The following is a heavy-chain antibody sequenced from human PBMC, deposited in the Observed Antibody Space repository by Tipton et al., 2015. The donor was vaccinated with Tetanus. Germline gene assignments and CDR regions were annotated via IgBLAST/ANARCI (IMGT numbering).Heavy chain of an antibody. V-gene: IGHV3-74*01. J-gene: IGHJ3*02. Sequence: AASGFTFSSYWMHWVRQAPGKGLVWVSRINSDGSSTSYADSVKGRFTISRDNAKNTPYLQMNSLRAEDTAVYYCARDCSGGREDAFDIWGQGTMVTVSS. D-gene: IGHD2-15*01. CDR2: INSDGSST. CDR1: GFTFSSYW. CDR3: ARDCSGGREDAFDI.